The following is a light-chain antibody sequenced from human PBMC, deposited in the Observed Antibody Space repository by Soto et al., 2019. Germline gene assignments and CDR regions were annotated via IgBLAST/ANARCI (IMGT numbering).Light chain of an antibody. Sequence: ELVLTQSPATLSVSPGERATLSCRASQGVGSTLAWYQQAPGQAPRLLIYDASTRATGIPARFSGEGSGTEFTLTISSLQSDDIAVYYCQHYKTWPLSFGGGTRVEI. J-gene: IGKJ4*01. V-gene: IGKV3-15*01. CDR3: QHYKTWPLS. CDR1: QGVGST. CDR2: DAS.